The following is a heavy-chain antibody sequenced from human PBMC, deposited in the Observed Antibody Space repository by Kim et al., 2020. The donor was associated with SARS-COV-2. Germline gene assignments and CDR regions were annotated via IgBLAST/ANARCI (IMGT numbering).Heavy chain of an antibody. V-gene: IGHV3-30*03. CDR3: ALLGGATGAFDI. CDR1: GFTFSSYG. J-gene: IGHJ3*02. Sequence: GGSLRLSCAASGFTFSSYGMHWVRQAPGKGLEWVAVISYDGSNKYYADSVKGRFTISRDNSKNTLYLQMNSLRAEDTAVYYCALLGGATGAFDIWGQGTMVTVSS. CDR2: ISYDGSNK. D-gene: IGHD1-26*01.